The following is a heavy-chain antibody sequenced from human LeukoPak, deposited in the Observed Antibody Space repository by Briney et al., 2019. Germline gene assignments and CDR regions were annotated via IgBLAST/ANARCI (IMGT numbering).Heavy chain of an antibody. Sequence: GGSLRLSCAASGFTFSSYAMSWVRQVPGKGLEWVSAISGSGGSTYYADSVKGRFTISRDNSKNTLYLQMNSLRAEDTAVYYCAKDRKRGATPNWFDPWGQGTLVTVSS. V-gene: IGHV3-23*01. CDR3: AKDRKRGATPNWFDP. CDR2: ISGSGGST. CDR1: GFTFSSYA. J-gene: IGHJ5*02. D-gene: IGHD1-26*01.